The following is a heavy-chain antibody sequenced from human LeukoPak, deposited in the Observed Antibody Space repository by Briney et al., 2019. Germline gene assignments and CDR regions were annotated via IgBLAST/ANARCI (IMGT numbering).Heavy chain of an antibody. J-gene: IGHJ5*02. CDR1: GFTFSSYA. Sequence: PGGSLRLSCAASGFTFSSYAMSWVRQAPGKGLEWVSLINDSGGNTYYADSVKGRFTISRDNSKNTLYLQMNSLRAEDTAVYYCAKPLQDMYNWFDPWGQGTLVTVSS. V-gene: IGHV3-23*01. CDR2: INDSGGNT. D-gene: IGHD2-15*01. CDR3: AKPLQDMYNWFDP.